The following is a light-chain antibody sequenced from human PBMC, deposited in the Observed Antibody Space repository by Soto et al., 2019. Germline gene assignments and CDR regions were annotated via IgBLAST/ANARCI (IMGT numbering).Light chain of an antibody. V-gene: IGKV2-28*01. CDR2: LGS. CDR3: MQVLQPPYT. J-gene: IGKJ2*01. Sequence: DIVMTQSPLPLPVSPGEPASISCRSSQSLLHGNGYNYLDWYLQKPGQSPQVLIYLGSNRASGVPDRFSGSGSGTDFSLKISRVEAEDVGIYYCMQVLQPPYTFGQGTKLEIK. CDR1: QSLLHGNGYNY.